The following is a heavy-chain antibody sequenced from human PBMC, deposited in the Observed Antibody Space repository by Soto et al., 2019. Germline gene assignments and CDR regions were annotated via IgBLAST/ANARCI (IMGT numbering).Heavy chain of an antibody. CDR2: INHSGST. V-gene: IGHV4-34*01. CDR1: GGSFSGYY. CDR3: ARNLFDWLNWFDP. J-gene: IGHJ5*02. D-gene: IGHD3-9*01. Sequence: SETLSLTCAVYGGSFSGYYWSWIRQPPGKGLEWIGEINHSGSTNYNPSLKSRVTISVDTSKNQFSLKLSSVTAADTAVYYCARNLFDWLNWFDPWGQGTLVTVSS.